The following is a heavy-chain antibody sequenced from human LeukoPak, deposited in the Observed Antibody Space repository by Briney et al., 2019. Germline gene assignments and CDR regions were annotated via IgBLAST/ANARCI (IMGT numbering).Heavy chain of an antibody. Sequence: GGSLRLSCAASGFTFCSYWMHWVRQAPGKGLVWVSRINSDRSSTSYADSVKGRFTISRDNAKNTLYLQMNSLRAEDTAVYYCARAFQQGYYDFWSGYENWFDPWGQGTLVTVSS. CDR2: INSDRSST. CDR3: ARAFQQGYYDFWSGYENWFDP. D-gene: IGHD3-3*01. J-gene: IGHJ5*02. CDR1: GFTFCSYW. V-gene: IGHV3-74*01.